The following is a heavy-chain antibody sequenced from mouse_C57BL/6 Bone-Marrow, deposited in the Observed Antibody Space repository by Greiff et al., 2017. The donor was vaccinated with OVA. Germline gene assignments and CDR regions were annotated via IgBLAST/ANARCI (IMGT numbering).Heavy chain of an antibody. CDR3: ASCYGSSHWYFDV. D-gene: IGHD1-1*01. V-gene: IGHV1-53*01. J-gene: IGHJ1*03. Sequence: VQLQQSGTELVKPGASVKLSCKASGYTFTSYWMHWVKQRPGQGLEWIGNINPSNGGTNYNEKFKSKATLTVDKSSSTAYMQLSSLTSEDSAVYYCASCYGSSHWYFDVWGTGTTVTVSS. CDR2: INPSNGGT. CDR1: GYTFTSYW.